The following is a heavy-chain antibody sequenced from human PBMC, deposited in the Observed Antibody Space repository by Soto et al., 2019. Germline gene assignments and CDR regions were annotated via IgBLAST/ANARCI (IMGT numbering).Heavy chain of an antibody. CDR2: IYYSGST. J-gene: IGHJ4*02. CDR3: ARVRSSGWGAFDD. V-gene: IGHV4-59*01. D-gene: IGHD6-19*01. CDR1: GGSISSDY. Sequence: SETLSLTCTVSGGSISSDYWNWIRQPPGKRLEWIGYIYYSGSTNYNPSLQSRVAVSVDTSKNQFSLKLSSVTTADTAVYYCARVRSSGWGAFDDWGQGTLVNVSS.